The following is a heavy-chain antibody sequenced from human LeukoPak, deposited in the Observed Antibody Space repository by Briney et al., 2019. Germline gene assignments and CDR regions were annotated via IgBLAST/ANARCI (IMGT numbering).Heavy chain of an antibody. CDR3: ARVGIAAAGIDY. CDR1: GYTFTSYD. D-gene: IGHD6-13*01. CDR2: MNPNSGNT. Sequence: GASVKVSCKASGYTFTSYDINWVRQATGQGLEWMGWMNPNSGNTGYAQKFQGGVTITRNTSISTAYMELSSLRSEDTAVYYCARVGIAAAGIDYWGQGTLVTVSS. V-gene: IGHV1-8*03. J-gene: IGHJ4*02.